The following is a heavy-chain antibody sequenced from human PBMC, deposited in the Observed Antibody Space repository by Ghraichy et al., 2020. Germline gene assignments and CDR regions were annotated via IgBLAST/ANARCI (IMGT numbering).Heavy chain of an antibody. CDR2: INWDGVST. J-gene: IGHJ6*03. CDR3: ARMGDWSHYYYYMDV. V-gene: IGHV3-20*04. D-gene: IGHD3-3*01. Sequence: GGSLRLSCAASGFDFDDYGMSWVRQAPGRGLEWVAGINWDGVSTGYADSVKGRFTISRDNAKNSLYLQMDSLRAEDTAFYYCARMGDWSHYYYYMDVWGKGSTVAVSS. CDR1: GFDFDDYG.